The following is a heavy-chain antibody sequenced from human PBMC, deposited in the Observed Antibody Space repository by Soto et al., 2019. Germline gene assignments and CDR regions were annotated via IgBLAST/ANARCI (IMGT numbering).Heavy chain of an antibody. CDR1: GFTFSSYD. D-gene: IGHD3-3*01. V-gene: IGHV3-48*02. CDR3: ATINYEFSGYYAMGL. CDR2: SSGSSNTM. Sequence: ELQLVESGGGLVQPGGSLKLSCAASGFTFSSYDMDWVRQAPGKGLEWLSRSSGSSNTMYYADSVKGRFTISRDNAKNALYLQMNSLRDEDTAMYYCATINYEFSGYYAMGLWGQGTTVTVSS. J-gene: IGHJ6*02.